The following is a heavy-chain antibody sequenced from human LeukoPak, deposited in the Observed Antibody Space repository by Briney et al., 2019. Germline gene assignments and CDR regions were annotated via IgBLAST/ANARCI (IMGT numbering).Heavy chain of an antibody. CDR3: ARGFVTTVPRASYYYGMDV. J-gene: IGHJ6*02. CDR2: ISYDGSNK. V-gene: IGHV3-30*03. D-gene: IGHD4-17*01. Sequence: QPGRSLRLSCAASGFTFSSYGMHWVRQAPGKGLEWVAVISYDGSNKYYADSVKGRFTISRDNSKNTLYLQMNSLRAEDTAVYYCARGFVTTVPRASYYYGMDVWGQGTTVTVSS. CDR1: GFTFSSYG.